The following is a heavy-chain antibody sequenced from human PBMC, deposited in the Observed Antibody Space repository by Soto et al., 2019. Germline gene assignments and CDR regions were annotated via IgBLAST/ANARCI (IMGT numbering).Heavy chain of an antibody. Sequence: GGSLRLSCAASGFTFSSYSMNWVRQAPGKGLEWVSSISSSSSYIYYADSVKGRFTVSRDNSENTLYLQMNSLRAEDTAVYYCAKDHSGSYQNWGQGTLVTVSS. D-gene: IGHD1-26*01. CDR1: GFTFSSYS. V-gene: IGHV3-21*01. CDR3: AKDHSGSYQN. CDR2: ISSSSSYI. J-gene: IGHJ4*02.